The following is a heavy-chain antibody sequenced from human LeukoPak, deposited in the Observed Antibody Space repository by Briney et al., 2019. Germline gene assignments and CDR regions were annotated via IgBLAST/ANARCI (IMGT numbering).Heavy chain of an antibody. V-gene: IGHV4-59*08. J-gene: IGHJ6*02. CDR1: GGSISSYY. CDR2: IYYSGST. D-gene: IGHD3-3*02. Sequence: SETLSLTCTVSGGSISSYYWSWIRQPPGKGLEWIGYIYYSGSTNYNPSLKSRVTISVDTSKNQFSLKLSSVTAADTAVYYCARRILVLGRMDVWGRGTTVTVSS. CDR3: ARRILVLGRMDV.